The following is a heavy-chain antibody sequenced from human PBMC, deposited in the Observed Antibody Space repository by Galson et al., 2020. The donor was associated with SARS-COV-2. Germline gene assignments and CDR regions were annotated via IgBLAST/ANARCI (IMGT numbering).Heavy chain of an antibody. J-gene: IGHJ3*01. CDR1: GFSLSISGVG. CDR2: IYWDDDK. CDR3: AHKPPGGPVADAFDV. D-gene: IGHD3-10*01. Sequence: KMSGPTLVKPTQTLTLTCTFSGFSLSISGVGVGWIRQPPGQALEWLALIYWDDDKRYRPSLKSRLTITKDTSKNQVVLTMANMDPVDTGTYYCAHKPPGGPVADAFDVWGRGTMVTVSS. V-gene: IGHV2-5*02.